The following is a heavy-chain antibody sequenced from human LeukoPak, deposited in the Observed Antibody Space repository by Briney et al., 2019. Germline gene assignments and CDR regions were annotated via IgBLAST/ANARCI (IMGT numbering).Heavy chain of an antibody. CDR3: ATDLSIVVVPAAPRDAFDI. V-gene: IGHV1-24*01. J-gene: IGHJ3*02. CDR2: FDPEDGET. CDR1: GFTFSSYG. D-gene: IGHD2-2*01. Sequence: GGSLRLSCAASGFTFSSYGMHWVRQAPGKGLEWMGGFDPEDGETIYAQKFQGRVTMTEDTSTDTAYMELSSLRSEDTAVYYCATDLSIVVVPAAPRDAFDIWGQGTMVTVSS.